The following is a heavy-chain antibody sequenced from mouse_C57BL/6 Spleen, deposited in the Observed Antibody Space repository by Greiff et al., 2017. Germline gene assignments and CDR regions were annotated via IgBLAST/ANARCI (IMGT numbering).Heavy chain of an antibody. CDR2: INPNNGGT. Sequence: EVQLQPSGPELVKPGASVKISCKASGYKFTDYYMNWVKQRHGKSLEWIGDINPNNGGTRYNQKFKGKATLTVDKSYSKAYMELRSLTSEDSAVYYCARDYPNWVRFAYWGQGTLVTVSA. CDR1: GYKFTDYY. CDR3: ARDYPNWVRFAY. J-gene: IGHJ3*01. V-gene: IGHV1-26*01. D-gene: IGHD4-1*01.